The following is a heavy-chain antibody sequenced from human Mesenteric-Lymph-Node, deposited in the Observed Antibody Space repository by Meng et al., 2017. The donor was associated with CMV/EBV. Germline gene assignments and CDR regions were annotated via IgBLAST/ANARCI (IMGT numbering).Heavy chain of an antibody. Sequence: ASVKVSCKASRYTFTGYYMHWVRQAPGQGLEWMGRINPNSGDTEYAQNFQGRVTMTRDTSISTAYMELSRLRSDDTAVYYCARSGIVVVPSPNAFDIWGQGTMVTVSS. CDR1: RYTFTGYY. CDR2: INPNSGDT. V-gene: IGHV1-2*06. J-gene: IGHJ3*02. D-gene: IGHD2-2*01. CDR3: ARSGIVVVPSPNAFDI.